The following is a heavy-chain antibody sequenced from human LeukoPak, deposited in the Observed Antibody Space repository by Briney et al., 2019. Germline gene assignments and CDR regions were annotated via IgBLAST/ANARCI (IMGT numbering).Heavy chain of an antibody. CDR2: IIPIFGTA. CDR3: ATKRGYSYGSPH. V-gene: IGHV1-69*13. J-gene: IGHJ4*02. Sequence: SVKVSCKASGGTFSSYAISWVRQAPGQGLEWMGGIIPIFGTANYAQKFQGRVTITADESTSTAYMELSSLRSEDTAVYYCATKRGYSYGSPHWGQGTLVTVSS. CDR1: GGTFSSYA. D-gene: IGHD5-18*01.